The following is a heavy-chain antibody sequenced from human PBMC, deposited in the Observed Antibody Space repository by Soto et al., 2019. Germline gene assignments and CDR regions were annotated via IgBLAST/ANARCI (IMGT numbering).Heavy chain of an antibody. CDR2: IDPDGTTT. J-gene: IGHJ1*01. D-gene: IGHD1-1*01. Sequence: GGSLRLSCALSGFDSSYYWIQWFRQSPGKGLEWVSRIDPDGTTTNYADSVKGRFSVSRDNAKKTIYLQMNSLTADDTALYYCARGPRPSLAGTGAYWGQGTLVTVA. CDR1: GFDSSYYW. CDR3: ARGPRPSLAGTGAY. V-gene: IGHV3-74*01.